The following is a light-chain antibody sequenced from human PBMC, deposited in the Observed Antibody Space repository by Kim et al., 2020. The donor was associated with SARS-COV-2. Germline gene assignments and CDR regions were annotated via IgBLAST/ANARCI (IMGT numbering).Light chain of an antibody. CDR2: RDS. CDR1: NIGSKN. Sequence: SGALGQTARITWGGNNIGSKNVHWYQQKPGQAPVLVIYRDSNRPSGIPERFSGSNSGNTATLTIGRAQAGDEADYYCQVWDSNTWVFGGGTKLTVL. J-gene: IGLJ3*02. V-gene: IGLV3-9*01. CDR3: QVWDSNTWV.